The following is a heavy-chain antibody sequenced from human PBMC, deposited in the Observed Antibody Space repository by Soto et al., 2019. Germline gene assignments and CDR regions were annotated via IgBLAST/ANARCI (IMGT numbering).Heavy chain of an antibody. CDR2: IKQDGGEK. J-gene: IGHJ4*02. CDR1: GFTFSSYW. V-gene: IGHV3-7*01. Sequence: GGSLRLSCAASGFTFSSYWMTWVRQAPGKGLGWVANIKQDGGEKYYVDSVKGRFTISRDNAKNSLYLQMNSLRVEDTAVYYCASQYTSGWPPIDSWGQGVLVTVSS. CDR3: ASQYTSGWPPIDS. D-gene: IGHD6-19*01.